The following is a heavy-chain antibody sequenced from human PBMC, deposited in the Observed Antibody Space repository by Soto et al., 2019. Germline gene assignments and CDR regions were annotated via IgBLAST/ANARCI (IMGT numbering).Heavy chain of an antibody. J-gene: IGHJ4*02. CDR2: IYPGDSDT. V-gene: IGHV5-51*01. CDR3: ARYRLSSLSPYYFDY. CDR1: GYSFTSYW. Sequence: GESLKISCKGSGYSFTSYWIGWVRQMPGKGLEWMGIIYPGDSDTSYSSSVQDQVTISADKSISTAYLQWNSLKASDTAMYYCARYRLSSLSPYYFDYWGQGTLVTVSS. D-gene: IGHD6-6*01.